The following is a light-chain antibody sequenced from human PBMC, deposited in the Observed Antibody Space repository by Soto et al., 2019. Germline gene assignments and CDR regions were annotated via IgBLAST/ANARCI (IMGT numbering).Light chain of an antibody. CDR1: SSNIGSNY. CDR3: AAWDDSLSGLWV. V-gene: IGLV1-47*01. Sequence: QSVLTQPPSASGTPGQRVTISCSGSSSNIGSNYVYWYQQLPGTAPKLLIYRNNQRPSEVPDRFSGSKSGTSASLAISGLRSEDEADYYCAAWDDSLSGLWVFGGGTKVTVL. J-gene: IGLJ3*02. CDR2: RNN.